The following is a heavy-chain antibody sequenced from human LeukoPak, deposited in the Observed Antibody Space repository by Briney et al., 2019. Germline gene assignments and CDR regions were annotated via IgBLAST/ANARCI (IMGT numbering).Heavy chain of an antibody. CDR2: IYTSGNT. D-gene: IGHD5-18*01. CDR3: ARETRIQLWTFDS. V-gene: IGHV4-4*07. Sequence: SETLSLICTVSGGSISYYYWSWMRQPAGKGLEWIGRIYTSGNTNYNPSLKSRVTMSVDTSKNQFSLKLTSVTAADTAVYYCARETRIQLWTFDSWGQGTLVTVSS. CDR1: GGSISYYY. J-gene: IGHJ4*02.